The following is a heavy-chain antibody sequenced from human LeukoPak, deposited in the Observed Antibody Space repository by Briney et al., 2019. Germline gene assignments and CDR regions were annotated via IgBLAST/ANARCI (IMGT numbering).Heavy chain of an antibody. Sequence: SETLSLTCAVYGGSFSGYYWSWIRQPPGKGLEWIGEINHSGSTNYNPSLKSRVTISVGTSKNQFSLKLSSVTAADTAVYYCARSAVAGKGETVNWFDPWGQGTLVTVSS. J-gene: IGHJ5*02. CDR2: INHSGST. CDR3: ARSAVAGKGETVNWFDP. CDR1: GGSFSGYY. V-gene: IGHV4-34*01. D-gene: IGHD6-19*01.